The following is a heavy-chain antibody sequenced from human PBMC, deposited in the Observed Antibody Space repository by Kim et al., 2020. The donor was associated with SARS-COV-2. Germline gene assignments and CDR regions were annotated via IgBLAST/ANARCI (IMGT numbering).Heavy chain of an antibody. J-gene: IGHJ5*02. CDR3: ARGIGTSSWP. CDR2: IKQDGNEK. CDR1: GFTFNNFW. D-gene: IGHD6-13*01. Sequence: GGSLRLSCAASGFTFNNFWMNWVRQAPGKGLEWVAMIKQDGNEKYYVDSVKGRFTISRDNSKNSLYLQMNSLKGEDTAVYYCARGIGTSSWPWGQGTLVT. V-gene: IGHV3-7*01.